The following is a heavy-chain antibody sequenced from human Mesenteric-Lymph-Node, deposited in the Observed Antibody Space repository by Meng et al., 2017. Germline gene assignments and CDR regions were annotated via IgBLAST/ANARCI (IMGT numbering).Heavy chain of an antibody. Sequence: GESLKISCAASGFTFSSYALSWVRQAPGKGLEWVSVISGSGGTIYYADSVKGRFTISRDNSKTAVYLQMSSLRVEDTAIYYCAKARLRFQNGMDVWGQGTMVTVSS. V-gene: IGHV3-23*01. CDR1: GFTFSSYA. CDR3: AKARLRFQNGMDV. D-gene: IGHD4-17*01. CDR2: ISGSGGTI. J-gene: IGHJ6*02.